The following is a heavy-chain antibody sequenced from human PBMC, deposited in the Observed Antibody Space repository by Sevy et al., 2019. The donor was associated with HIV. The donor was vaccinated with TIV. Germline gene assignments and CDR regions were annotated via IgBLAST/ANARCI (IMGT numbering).Heavy chain of an antibody. Sequence: GGSLRLSCAASGFTFSSNAMHWVRQAPGKGLEWVAIVSYDGSNKYYADSVRGRFTISRDNSKNTLYLQMNSLRAEDTAVYYCASGRYYYDSSGLSYFDYWVQGTLVTVSS. D-gene: IGHD3-22*01. V-gene: IGHV3-30-3*01. J-gene: IGHJ4*02. CDR3: ASGRYYYDSSGLSYFDY. CDR1: GFTFSSNA. CDR2: VSYDGSNK.